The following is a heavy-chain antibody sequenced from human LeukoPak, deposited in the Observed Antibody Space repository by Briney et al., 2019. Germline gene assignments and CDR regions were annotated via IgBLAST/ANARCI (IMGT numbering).Heavy chain of an antibody. V-gene: IGHV3-30*03. D-gene: IGHD1-1*01. CDR1: GFTFSSQG. CDR2: ISYDGSHE. Sequence: GGSLRLSCAASGFTFSSQGMHWVRQAPDKGLEWVAVISYDGSHEYYADSVKGRFTISRDNSGNTLYLQMNSLRTEDTAVYYCARGRTGIRRDNFDYWGQGTLVTVSS. J-gene: IGHJ4*02. CDR3: ARGRTGIRRDNFDY.